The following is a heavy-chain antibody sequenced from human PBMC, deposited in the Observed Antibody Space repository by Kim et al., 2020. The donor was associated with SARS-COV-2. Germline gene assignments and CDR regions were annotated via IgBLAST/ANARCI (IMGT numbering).Heavy chain of an antibody. J-gene: IGHJ4*02. V-gene: IGHV4-31*02. D-gene: IGHD1-7*01. CDR3: ARDQGTGTKVGLDY. Sequence: NPSLKSRVTISVDTSKNQFSLKLSSVTAADTAVYYCARDQGTGTKVGLDYWGQGTLVTVSS.